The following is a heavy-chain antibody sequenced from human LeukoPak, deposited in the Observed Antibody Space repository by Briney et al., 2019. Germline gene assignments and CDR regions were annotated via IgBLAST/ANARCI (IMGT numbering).Heavy chain of an antibody. CDR3: ARDFFTVAVAGTLPHPHDY. V-gene: IGHV1-18*01. J-gene: IGHJ4*02. Sequence: GASVKVSCKASGYTFTSYGISWVRQAPGQGLEWMGWISAYNGNTNYAQKLQGRVTMTTDTSTSTAYMELRSLRSDDTAVYYCARDFFTVAVAGTLPHPHDYWGQGTLVTVSS. CDR2: ISAYNGNT. CDR1: GYTFTSYG. D-gene: IGHD6-19*01.